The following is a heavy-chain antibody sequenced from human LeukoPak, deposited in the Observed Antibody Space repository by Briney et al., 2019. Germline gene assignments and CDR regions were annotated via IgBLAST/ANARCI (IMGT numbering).Heavy chain of an antibody. D-gene: IGHD6-19*01. CDR2: IYPGDSDT. CDR3: ARHGIYAEEEAVAFDY. CDR1: GYSFTSYW. J-gene: IGHJ4*02. V-gene: IGHV5-51*01. Sequence: GESLKISCKGSGYSFTSYWIGWVRQMPGKGLEWMGIIYPGDSDTRYSPSFQGQVTISADKSISTAYLQWSSLKASDTAMYYCARHGIYAEEEAVAFDYRGQGTLVTVSS.